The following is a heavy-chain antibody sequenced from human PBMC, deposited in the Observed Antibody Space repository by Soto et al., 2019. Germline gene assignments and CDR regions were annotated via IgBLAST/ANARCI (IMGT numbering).Heavy chain of an antibody. CDR3: ARDRSCSGGSCYRPYYYYYGMDV. CDR2: ISYDGSNK. V-gene: IGHV3-30-3*01. J-gene: IGHJ6*02. D-gene: IGHD2-15*01. CDR1: GFTFSSYA. Sequence: PGGSLRLSCAASGFTFSSYAMHWVRQAPGKGLGWVAVISYDGSNKYYADSVKGRFTISRDNSKNTLYLQMNSLRAEDTAVYYCARDRSCSGGSCYRPYYYYYGMDVWGQGTTVTVSS.